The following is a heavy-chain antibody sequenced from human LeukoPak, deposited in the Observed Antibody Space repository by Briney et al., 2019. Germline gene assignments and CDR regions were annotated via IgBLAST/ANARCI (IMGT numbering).Heavy chain of an antibody. D-gene: IGHD3-22*01. CDR2: ISSSGSTI. Sequence: PGGSLRLSCAASGFTFSSYEVNWVRQAPGKGLEWVSYISSSGSTIYYADSVKGRFTISRDNAKNSLYLQMNSLRVEDTAVYYCARHYYHGSGHGGYWGQGTLVTVSS. CDR3: ARHYYHGSGHGGY. CDR1: GFTFSSYE. J-gene: IGHJ4*02. V-gene: IGHV3-48*03.